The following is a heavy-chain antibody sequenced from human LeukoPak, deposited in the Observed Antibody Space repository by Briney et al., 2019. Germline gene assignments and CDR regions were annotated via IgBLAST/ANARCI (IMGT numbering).Heavy chain of an antibody. CDR1: GGSISSYY. D-gene: IGHD3-22*01. J-gene: IGHJ3*02. CDR3: ARAHYYNSSGPDAFDI. V-gene: IGHV4-59*01. Sequence: LETLSLTCTVSGGSISSYYWSWIRQPPGKGLEWIGYIYYSGSTNYNPSLKSRVTISVDTSKNQFSLKLSSVTAADTAVYYCARAHYYNSSGPDAFDIWGQGTMVTVSS. CDR2: IYYSGST.